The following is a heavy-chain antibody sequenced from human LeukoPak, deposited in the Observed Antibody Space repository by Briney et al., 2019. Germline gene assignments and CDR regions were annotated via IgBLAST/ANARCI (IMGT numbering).Heavy chain of an antibody. CDR2: IYYSGGT. CDR1: GGSISSSSYY. J-gene: IGHJ4*02. D-gene: IGHD6-6*01. CDR3: ARHSYLAWSSSYYFDY. Sequence: SETLSLTCTVSGGSISSSSYYWSWIRQPPGKGLEWIGYIYYSGGTNYNPSLKSRVTISVDTSKNQFSLKLSSVTAADTAVYYCARHSYLAWSSSYYFDYWGQGTLVTVSS. V-gene: IGHV4-61*05.